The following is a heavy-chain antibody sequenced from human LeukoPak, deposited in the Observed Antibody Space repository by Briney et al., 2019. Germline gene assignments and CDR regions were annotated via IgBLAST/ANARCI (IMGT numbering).Heavy chain of an antibody. Sequence: GGSLRLSCAASGFTLYVYAMHCVRQGPGRGLEWVSHISGDGGITYYADSVRGRFTISRDNSKNSLYLQMNSQRTEDTALYYCVKDIGGYSFAADYWGQGTLVTVSS. D-gene: IGHD5-18*01. CDR1: GFTLYVYA. CDR2: ISGDGGIT. V-gene: IGHV3-43*02. J-gene: IGHJ4*02. CDR3: VKDIGGYSFAADY.